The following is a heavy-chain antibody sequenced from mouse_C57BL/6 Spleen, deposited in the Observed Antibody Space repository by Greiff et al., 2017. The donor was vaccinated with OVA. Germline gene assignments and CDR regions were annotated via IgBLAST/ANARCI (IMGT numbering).Heavy chain of an antibody. Sequence: EVKLVESEGGLVQPGSSMKLSCTASGFTFSDYYMAWVRQVPEKGLEWVANINYDGSSTYYLDSLQSRFLISSDTATNILYLQMSSLKSEDTATYYCARDGLRRPVDYWGQGTTLTVAS. CDR1: GFTFSDYY. J-gene: IGHJ2*01. D-gene: IGHD2-2*01. CDR2: INYDGSST. V-gene: IGHV5-16*01. CDR3: ARDGLRRPVDY.